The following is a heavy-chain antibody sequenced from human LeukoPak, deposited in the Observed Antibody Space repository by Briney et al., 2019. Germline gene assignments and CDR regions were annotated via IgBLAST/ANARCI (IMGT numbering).Heavy chain of an antibody. CDR2: IDPRSGGT. V-gene: IGHV1-2*02. Sequence: ASVKVSCKASGYTFTDYYIHWVRRAPGQGLEWMGWIDPRSGGTRCTQKFQGRVTMTRDTSIGTVYLDLSGMTFDDTALYYCATDNYGTLDYWGQGTLVTVSS. J-gene: IGHJ4*02. CDR3: ATDNYGTLDY. CDR1: GYTFTDYY. D-gene: IGHD3-16*01.